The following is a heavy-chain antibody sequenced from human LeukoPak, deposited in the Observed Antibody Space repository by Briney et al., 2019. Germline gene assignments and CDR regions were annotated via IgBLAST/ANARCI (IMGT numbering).Heavy chain of an antibody. D-gene: IGHD6-19*01. CDR2: IYYSGSA. J-gene: IGHJ4*02. Sequence: AETLSLTCTVSGVSISSSSYYWGWLRQPQGKGLEWFVSIYYSGSAYYNPSLKSRVTISVDTSKNQFSLKLSSVTAADTAVYYCARDRGSGFFAPDSVFDYWGQGTLVTVSS. CDR3: ARDRGSGFFAPDSVFDY. V-gene: IGHV4-39*07. CDR1: GVSISSSSYY.